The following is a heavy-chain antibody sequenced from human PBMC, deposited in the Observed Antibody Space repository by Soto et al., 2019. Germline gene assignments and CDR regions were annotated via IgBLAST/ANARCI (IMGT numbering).Heavy chain of an antibody. CDR1: AINFRSYA. CDR2: VGGSGSDT. Sequence: PGGSLRLSCSASAINFRSYAMSWVRQAPGKGLEWVSAVGGSGSDTYYADSVKGRFTISRDDSKNTLYLHMSSLRVEDTAIYYCAKRQSFDFWSGYPPFFDYWGQGTPVTVSS. J-gene: IGHJ4*02. V-gene: IGHV3-23*01. CDR3: AKRQSFDFWSGYPPFFDY. D-gene: IGHD3-3*01.